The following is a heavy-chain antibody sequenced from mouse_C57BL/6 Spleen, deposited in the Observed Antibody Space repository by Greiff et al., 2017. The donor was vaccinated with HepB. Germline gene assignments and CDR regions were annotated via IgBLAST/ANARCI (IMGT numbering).Heavy chain of an antibody. J-gene: IGHJ4*01. D-gene: IGHD1-1*01. Sequence: EVKLMESGGGLVKPGGSLKLSCAASGFTFSDYGMHWVRQAPEKGLEWVAYISSGSSTIYYADTVKGRFTISRDNAKNTLFLQMTSLRSEDTAMYYCARNTTVDAMDYWGQGTSVTVSS. V-gene: IGHV5-17*01. CDR1: GFTFSDYG. CDR2: ISSGSSTI. CDR3: ARNTTVDAMDY.